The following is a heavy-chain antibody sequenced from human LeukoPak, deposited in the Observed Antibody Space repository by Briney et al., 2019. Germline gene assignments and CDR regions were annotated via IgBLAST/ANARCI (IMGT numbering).Heavy chain of an antibody. V-gene: IGHV1-2*06. Sequence: ASLKVSCKASGHTFIGYYMHWVRQAPGQGLEWMGRINPNSGGTDYAQKFQGRVTMTRDTSISTAYLEFSSLRSDDTAVYYCARDWSMTTLDYWGQGTLVTVSS. J-gene: IGHJ4*02. CDR1: GHTFIGYY. D-gene: IGHD4-17*01. CDR3: ARDWSMTTLDY. CDR2: INPNSGGT.